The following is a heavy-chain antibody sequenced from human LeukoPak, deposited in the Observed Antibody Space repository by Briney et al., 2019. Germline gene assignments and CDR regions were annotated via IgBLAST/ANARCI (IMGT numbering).Heavy chain of an antibody. V-gene: IGHV4-39*01. J-gene: IGHJ4*02. D-gene: IGHD3-10*01. CDR2: IYYSGST. CDR1: GGSISSSSYY. CDR3: ASRSYYYGSGSYYIMVFDY. Sequence: SETLSLTCTVSGGSISSSSYYWGWIRQPPGKGLEWIGSIYYSGSTYYNPSLKSRVTISVDTSKNQFSLKLSSVTAADTAVYYCASRSYYYGSGSYYIMVFDYWGQGTLVTVSS.